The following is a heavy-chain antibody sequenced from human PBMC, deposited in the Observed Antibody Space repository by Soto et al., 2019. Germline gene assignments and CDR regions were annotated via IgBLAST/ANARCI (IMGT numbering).Heavy chain of an antibody. Sequence: EVQLLESGGGLVQPGGSLRLSCAASEFTFSSSAMSWVRQAPGKGLEWVSAISGSGGSTYYADSVKGRFTISRDNSKNTLYLQMKSLRAEDTAVYYCAKVRLEWPQSGWYFQHWGQGTLVTVSS. CDR2: ISGSGGST. CDR3: AKVRLEWPQSGWYFQH. CDR1: EFTFSSSA. V-gene: IGHV3-23*01. D-gene: IGHD3-3*01. J-gene: IGHJ1*01.